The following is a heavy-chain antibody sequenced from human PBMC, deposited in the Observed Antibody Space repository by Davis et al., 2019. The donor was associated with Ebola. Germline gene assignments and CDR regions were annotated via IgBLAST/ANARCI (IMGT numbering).Heavy chain of an antibody. CDR3: ARTTKTNIEASGRGYNSFDS. V-gene: IGHV4-39*07. J-gene: IGHJ5*01. Sequence: MPSETLSLTCTVSGGSISSGDYYWSWTRQSPEKGLEWIGEISHHNGDTNYNPSLRSRVAMSVDSSKSQFSLKISSVTAADTATYYCARTTKTNIEASGRGYNSFDSWGQGVLVSVSS. CDR1: GGSISSGDYY. CDR2: ISHHNGDT. D-gene: IGHD2/OR15-2a*01.